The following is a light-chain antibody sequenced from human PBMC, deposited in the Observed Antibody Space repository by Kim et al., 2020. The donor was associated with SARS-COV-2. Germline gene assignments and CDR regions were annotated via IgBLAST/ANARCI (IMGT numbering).Light chain of an antibody. J-gene: IGKJ2*01. V-gene: IGKV3-15*01. CDR1: QSVSNH. CDR3: HQYNDWPPGDT. CDR2: GAS. Sequence: SPGERATPSCRASQSVSNHLAWYQHNPGQPPRLLIYGASTRATGVPARFSGSGSGTDFTLTVSSLQSEDFAVYYCHQYNDWPPGDTFGQGTKLEI.